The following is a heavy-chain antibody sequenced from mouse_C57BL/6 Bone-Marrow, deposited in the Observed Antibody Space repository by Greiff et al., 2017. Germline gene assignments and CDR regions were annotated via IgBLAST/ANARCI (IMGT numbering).Heavy chain of an antibody. CDR1: GFTFSDYG. CDR2: ISNLAYSN. V-gene: IGHV5-15*01. D-gene: IGHD1-1*01. Sequence: EVQLVESGGGLVQPGGSLKLSCAASGFTFSDYGMAWVRQAPRKGPEWVAFISNLAYSNYYADTVTGRFTISRENAKNTLYLEMRSLRSEDTAMYYCARWSTTGGGFAYWGQGTLVTVSA. J-gene: IGHJ3*01. CDR3: ARWSTTGGGFAY.